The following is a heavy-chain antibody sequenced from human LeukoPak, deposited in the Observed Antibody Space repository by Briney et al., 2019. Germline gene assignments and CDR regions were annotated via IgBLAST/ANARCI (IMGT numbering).Heavy chain of an antibody. CDR2: IYTSEST. D-gene: IGHD6-13*01. CDR3: ARVINPAAGIY. J-gene: IGHJ4*02. CDR1: GGSISSSNYY. V-gene: IGHV4-61*02. Sequence: SETLSLTCSVSGGSISSSNYYWRWIRQPAGKGLEWIGRIYTSESTNYNPSLKSRVTISVDTSRKQFSLKLSSVTAADTAVYYCARVINPAAGIYWGQGTLVTVSS.